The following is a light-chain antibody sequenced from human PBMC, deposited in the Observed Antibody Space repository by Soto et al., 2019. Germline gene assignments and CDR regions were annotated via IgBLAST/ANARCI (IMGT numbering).Light chain of an antibody. CDR1: QSVSSY. J-gene: IGKJ1*01. Sequence: EIVMTQSPATLSVSPGERATISCRASQSVSSYLAWYQQKPGQAPRLLIHGASSRATGIPDRFSGSGSGTDFTLTISRLEPEDFAVYYCQQYGSSPPTFGQGTKVDIK. V-gene: IGKV3-20*01. CDR3: QQYGSSPPT. CDR2: GAS.